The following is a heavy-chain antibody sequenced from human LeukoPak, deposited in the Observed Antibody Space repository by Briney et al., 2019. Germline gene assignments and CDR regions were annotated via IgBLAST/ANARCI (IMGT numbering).Heavy chain of an antibody. V-gene: IGHV3-11*06. J-gene: IGHJ4*02. CDR1: GFTFSDYY. D-gene: IGHD5-12*01. CDR3: AREGNSGYNFDY. Sequence: GGSLRLSCASSGFTFSDYYMSWIRQAPGKGLEWVSHISGSSTYTNYADSVKGRFTISRDNAKNSLYLQMNSLRAEDTAVYYCAREGNSGYNFDYWGQGTLVTVSS. CDR2: ISGSSTYT.